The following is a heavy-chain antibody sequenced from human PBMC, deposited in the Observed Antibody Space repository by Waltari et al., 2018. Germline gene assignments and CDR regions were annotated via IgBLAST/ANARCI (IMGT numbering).Heavy chain of an antibody. J-gene: IGHJ6*02. CDR2: IIPIVGTR. CDR3: AGCRDSSGYLNCMDV. D-gene: IGHD3-22*01. V-gene: IGHV1-69*01. Sequence: QVQLVQSGAEVKKVGSSVKVSCKASGSTFSTHALSWVRQAPGHGLEWRGGIIPIVGTRSYAQGFQGRVTITADESTSTVYMEMSMLRSDDTAIYYCAGCRDSSGYLNCMDVWGQGTTVTVSS. CDR1: GSTFSTHA.